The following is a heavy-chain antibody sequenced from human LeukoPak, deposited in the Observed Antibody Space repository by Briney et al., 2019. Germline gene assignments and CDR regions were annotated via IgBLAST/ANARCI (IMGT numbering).Heavy chain of an antibody. CDR1: GFTFSSYE. Sequence: GGSLRLSCAASGFTFSSYEMNWVRQAPGKGLEWVSAISGSGGSTYYADSVKGRFTISRDNAKNSLYLQMNSLRAEDTAVYYCARDSVPSYYDFWSGYLGGYYYYMDVWGKGTTVTVSS. CDR2: ISGSGGST. V-gene: IGHV3-48*03. D-gene: IGHD3-3*01. CDR3: ARDSVPSYYDFWSGYLGGYYYYMDV. J-gene: IGHJ6*03.